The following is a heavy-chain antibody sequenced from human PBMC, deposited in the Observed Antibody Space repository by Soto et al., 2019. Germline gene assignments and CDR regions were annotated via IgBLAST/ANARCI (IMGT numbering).Heavy chain of an antibody. D-gene: IGHD4-4*01. CDR3: VKDGISRNSVWDPFDV. CDR1: RFIFSDYA. Sequence: PGGSLRLSCEASRFIFSDYAMTWVRQAPGKGLEWVSSIGGPGTDTYYADSVKGRFTISRDNSRDKLYLQMNSLRDDDTDIYYCVKDGISRNSVWDPFDVWGQGTMVTVSS. CDR2: IGGPGTDT. V-gene: IGHV3-23*01. J-gene: IGHJ3*01.